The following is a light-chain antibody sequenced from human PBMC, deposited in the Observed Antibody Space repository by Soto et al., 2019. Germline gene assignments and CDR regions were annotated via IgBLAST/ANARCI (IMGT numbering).Light chain of an antibody. CDR2: EVI. Sequence: QSALTQPASVSVSPGQSITISCTGTSSDVGGYNYVSWYQQHPGKAPQLLIYEVINRPSGVSNRVSGSKSGNTASLTISGLQAEDEAEYYCASYSGSNTLGRIFGGGTKLTVL. CDR3: ASYSGSNTLGRI. CDR1: SSDVGGYNY. J-gene: IGLJ2*01. V-gene: IGLV2-14*01.